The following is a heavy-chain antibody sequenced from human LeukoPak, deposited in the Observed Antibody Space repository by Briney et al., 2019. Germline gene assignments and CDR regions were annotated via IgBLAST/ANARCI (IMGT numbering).Heavy chain of an antibody. CDR2: ISGSGGST. Sequence: GGSLRLSCAASGFTFSSYSMNWVRQAPGKGLEWVSAISGSGGSTYYADSVKGRFTISRDNSKNTLYLQMNSLRAEDTAVYYCAKGGSSQYYYYIDVWGKGTTVTVSS. CDR1: GFTFSSYS. CDR3: AKGGSSQYYYYIDV. J-gene: IGHJ6*03. D-gene: IGHD6-6*01. V-gene: IGHV3-23*01.